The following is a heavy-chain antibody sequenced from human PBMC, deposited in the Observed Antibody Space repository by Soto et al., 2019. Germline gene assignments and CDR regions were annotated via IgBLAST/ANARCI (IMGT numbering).Heavy chain of an antibody. CDR2: IYYSVST. CDR3: ARAPGGSHNWFDP. V-gene: IGHV4-31*03. J-gene: IGHJ5*02. CDR1: GGSIIIGGYY. D-gene: IGHD1-26*01. Sequence: QVQLQESGPGLVKPSQTLSLTCTVSGGSIIIGGYYWSWIRHHPGKCLEWIGDIYYSVSTYYNPSLKRRVTISVDTSKNQFSLKLSSVTAADTAVYYCARAPGGSHNWFDPWGQGTLVTVSS.